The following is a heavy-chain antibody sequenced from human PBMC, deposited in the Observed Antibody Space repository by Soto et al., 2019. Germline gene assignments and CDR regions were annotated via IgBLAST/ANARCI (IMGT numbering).Heavy chain of an antibody. D-gene: IGHD6-13*01. CDR1: GFTLSSYW. J-gene: IGHJ3*02. CDR2: INRDASKM. Sequence: EVQLEESGGDLVQPGGSLRLSCAAPGFTLSSYWMTWVRQAPGKGLEWVANINRDASKMSYLDSVRGRFTISRDNVRNSLYLQMDCLRADDTALYYCARDVSPGSSSLYLDAFDIWGQGTMVTVSS. CDR3: ARDVSPGSSSLYLDAFDI. V-gene: IGHV3-7*05.